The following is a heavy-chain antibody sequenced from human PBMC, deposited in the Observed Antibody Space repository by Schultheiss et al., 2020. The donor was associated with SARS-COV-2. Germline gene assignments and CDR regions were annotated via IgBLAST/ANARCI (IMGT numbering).Heavy chain of an antibody. CDR3: ARRAMVRGVIMANDY. V-gene: IGHV4-39*01. Sequence: SETLSLTCTVSGGSISSSSYYWGWIRQPPGKGLEWIGEINHSGSTNYNPSLKSRVTISVDTSKNQFSLKLSSVTAADTAVYYCARRAMVRGVIMANDYWGQGTLVTVSS. CDR1: GGSISSSSYY. CDR2: INHSGST. J-gene: IGHJ4*02. D-gene: IGHD3-10*01.